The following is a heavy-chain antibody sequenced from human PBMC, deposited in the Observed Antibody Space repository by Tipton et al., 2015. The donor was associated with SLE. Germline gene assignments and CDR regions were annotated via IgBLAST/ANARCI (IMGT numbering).Heavy chain of an antibody. D-gene: IGHD1-1*01. Sequence: QLVQSGGGLVQPGRSLRLSCAASGFTFDDYAMYWVRQAPGKGLEYVSGISSNGGSTEYANSVKGRFPISRDNSKNTLYLQMGSLRPEDMAVYYCVRATGSPSRYFDVWGRGTLVTVSS. CDR2: ISSNGGST. J-gene: IGHJ2*01. CDR3: VRATGSPSRYFDV. CDR1: GFTFDDYA. V-gene: IGHV3-64*01.